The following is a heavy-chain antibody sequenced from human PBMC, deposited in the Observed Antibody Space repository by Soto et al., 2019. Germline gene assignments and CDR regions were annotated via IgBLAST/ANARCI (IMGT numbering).Heavy chain of an antibody. J-gene: IGHJ4*02. Sequence: QVQLQESGPGLVKPSQTLSLTCTVSGGSISTVNYWWSWIRQSPDMGLEWIGHIYNGGSTYNNPAVESRVPMSADTAKNQLDLTVSSVSAADTAVSYCARGPSGDKVDSWGQGTLVTVSS. CDR3: ARGPSGDKVDS. D-gene: IGHD7-27*01. CDR1: GGSISTVNYW. V-gene: IGHV4-30-4*01. CDR2: IYNGGST.